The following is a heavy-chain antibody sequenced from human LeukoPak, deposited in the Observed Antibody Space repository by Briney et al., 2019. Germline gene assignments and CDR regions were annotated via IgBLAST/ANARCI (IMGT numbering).Heavy chain of an antibody. CDR3: ASTGVTGTDDAFDI. J-gene: IGHJ3*02. Sequence: ASVKVSCKASGYTFTAYYMHWVRQAPGQGLEWVAWINPDSGGTNYAQKFQGRVTMTRDTSISTAYMELSRLRSGDTAVYFCASTGVTGTDDAFDIWGQGTMVTVSS. CDR2: INPDSGGT. CDR1: GYTFTAYY. D-gene: IGHD1-7*01. V-gene: IGHV1-2*02.